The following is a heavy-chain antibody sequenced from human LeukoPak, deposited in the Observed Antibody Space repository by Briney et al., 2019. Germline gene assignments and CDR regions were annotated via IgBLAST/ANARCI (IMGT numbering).Heavy chain of an antibody. CDR3: ATGWIQRTQTHFDY. D-gene: IGHD5-18*01. J-gene: IGHJ4*02. V-gene: IGHV1-24*01. Sequence: ASVKVSCKVSGYTHTELSMHWVRQAPGKGLEWMGGFDPEDGETIYAQKFQGRVTMTEDTSTDTAYMELSSLRSEDTAVYYCATGWIQRTQTHFDYWGQGTLVTVSS. CDR1: GYTHTELS. CDR2: FDPEDGET.